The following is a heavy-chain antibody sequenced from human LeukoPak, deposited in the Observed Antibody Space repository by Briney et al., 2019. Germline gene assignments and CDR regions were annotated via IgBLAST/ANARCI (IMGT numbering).Heavy chain of an antibody. V-gene: IGHV1-18*01. Sequence: ASVKVSCKASGDSFSSCGISWLRQAPGQGLEWMGWINVNTKYAQKFQGRVTMTTDTSKTTAYMELRSLRSDDTAVYYCARAPRCNTNSCNSWFDPWGQGTLVTVSS. J-gene: IGHJ5*02. CDR3: ARAPRCNTNSCNSWFDP. CDR2: INVNT. CDR1: GDSFSSCG. D-gene: IGHD2-8*01.